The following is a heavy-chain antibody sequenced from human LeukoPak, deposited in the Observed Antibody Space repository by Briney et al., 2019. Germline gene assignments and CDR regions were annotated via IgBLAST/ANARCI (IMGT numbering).Heavy chain of an antibody. CDR1: GFTFSSYA. D-gene: IGHD3-10*01. CDR2: ISAGGGTI. CDR3: ARGRATMVRGAPAGDWFDP. Sequence: GGSLRLSCAASGFTFSSYAMSWVRQAPGKGLEWVSAISAGGGTIYYADSVKGRFTISRDNSKNTLYLQMNSLRVEDTAVYYCARGRATMVRGAPAGDWFDPWGQGTLVTVSS. V-gene: IGHV3-23*01. J-gene: IGHJ5*02.